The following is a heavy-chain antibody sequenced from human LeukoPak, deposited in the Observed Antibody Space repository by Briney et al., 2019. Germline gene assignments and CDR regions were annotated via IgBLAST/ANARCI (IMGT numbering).Heavy chain of an antibody. CDR1: GGSISSYY. J-gene: IGHJ6*02. CDR2: IYYSGST. CDR3: ARDACSSSVWDV. Sequence: SSETLSLTCTVSGGSISSYYWSWIRQPPGKGLEWIGYIYYSGSTNYNPSLKSRVTISVDTSKNQFSLKLSSVTAADTAVYYCARDACSSSVWDVWGQGTTVTVSS. V-gene: IGHV4-59*01. D-gene: IGHD6-13*01.